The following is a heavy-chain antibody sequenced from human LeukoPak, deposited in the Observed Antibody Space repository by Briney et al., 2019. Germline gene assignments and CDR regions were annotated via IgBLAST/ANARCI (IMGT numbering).Heavy chain of an antibody. CDR3: AKGPRRDGYNFPPDY. Sequence: PGRSLRLSCAASGFTFSSYGIHWVRQAPGKGLEWVAFIRYDGSNKYYADSVKGRFTISRDNSKNTLYLQMNSLRAEDTAVYYCAKGPRRDGYNFPPDYWGQGTLVTVSS. V-gene: IGHV3-30*02. D-gene: IGHD5-24*01. J-gene: IGHJ4*02. CDR1: GFTFSSYG. CDR2: IRYDGSNK.